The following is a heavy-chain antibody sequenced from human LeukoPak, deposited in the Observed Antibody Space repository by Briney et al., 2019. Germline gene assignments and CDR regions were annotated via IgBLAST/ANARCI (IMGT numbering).Heavy chain of an antibody. Sequence: VASVKVSCKASGGTFSSYAISWVRQAPGQGLEWMGGIIPIFGTANYAQKFQGRVTITADESTSTAYMELSSQRSEDTAVYYCARDVPSGYCSGGSCQSLDYWGQGTLVTVSS. D-gene: IGHD2-15*01. CDR2: IIPIFGTA. J-gene: IGHJ4*02. V-gene: IGHV1-69*13. CDR3: ARDVPSGYCSGGSCQSLDY. CDR1: GGTFSSYA.